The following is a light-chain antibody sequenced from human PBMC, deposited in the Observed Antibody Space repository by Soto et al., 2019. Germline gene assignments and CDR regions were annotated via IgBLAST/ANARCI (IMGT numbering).Light chain of an antibody. Sequence: IQMTQSPSSLSASVGDRVTITCRASQGIRNDLDWFQQKPGKAPKLLIYAASNLQSGVPSRFSGSGSGTDFTLTISSLQPEDFATYYCQQSYSTPLTFGGGTKVDIK. CDR2: AAS. J-gene: IGKJ4*01. CDR1: QGIRND. CDR3: QQSYSTPLT. V-gene: IGKV1-39*01.